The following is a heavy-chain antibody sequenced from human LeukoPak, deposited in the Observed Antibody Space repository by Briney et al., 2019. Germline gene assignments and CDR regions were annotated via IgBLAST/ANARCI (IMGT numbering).Heavy chain of an antibody. CDR2: ISSSSSYI. CDR3: ARGHLRLQLVTSAFDI. J-gene: IGHJ3*02. V-gene: IGHV3-21*01. Sequence: GGSLRLSCAASGFTFSSYSMNWVRQAPGKGLEWVSSISSSSSYIYYADSVKGRFTISRDNAKNSLYLQMNSLRAEDTAVYYCARGHLRLQLVTSAFDIWGQGTMVTVSS. D-gene: IGHD1-1*01. CDR1: GFTFSSYS.